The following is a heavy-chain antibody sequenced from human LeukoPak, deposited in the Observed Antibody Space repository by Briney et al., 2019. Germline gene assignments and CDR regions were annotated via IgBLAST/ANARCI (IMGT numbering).Heavy chain of an antibody. D-gene: IGHD6-6*01. CDR3: AKDLSRGSSSTFDY. CDR2: ISGSGGST. Sequence: GGSLRLSCAASGFTFSSYAMSWVRQAPGKGLEWVSPISGSGGSTYDADSVKGRFTICRDNSKNTRYLQMSRLRAEDTAVYYCAKDLSRGSSSTFDYWGQGTLVTVSS. J-gene: IGHJ4*02. CDR1: GFTFSSYA. V-gene: IGHV3-23*01.